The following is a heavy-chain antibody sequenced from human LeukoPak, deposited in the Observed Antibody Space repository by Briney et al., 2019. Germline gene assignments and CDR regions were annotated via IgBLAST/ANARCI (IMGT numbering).Heavy chain of an antibody. J-gene: IGHJ5*02. CDR1: GYTFTCYY. V-gene: IGHV1-2*06. CDR2: INPNSGGT. CDR3: ARVQDLTGFDP. Sequence: ASVKVSCKASGYTFTCYYIHWVRQAPGQGLEWMGRINPNSGGTNYAERFQGRVTVTRDTSISTAYMELSRLRSDDTAVYYCARVQDLTGFDPWGQGTLVTVSS. D-gene: IGHD7-27*01.